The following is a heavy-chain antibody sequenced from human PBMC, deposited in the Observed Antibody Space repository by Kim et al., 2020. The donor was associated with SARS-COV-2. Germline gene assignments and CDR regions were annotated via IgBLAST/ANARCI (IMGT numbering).Heavy chain of an antibody. J-gene: IGHJ3*02. CDR3: ARERGPFDAFDI. Sequence: YYAASVKGRFTFSRDDSSNTLYLQMNSLRAEDMAVYYCARERGPFDAFDIWGQGTMVTVSP. V-gene: IGHV3-33*01.